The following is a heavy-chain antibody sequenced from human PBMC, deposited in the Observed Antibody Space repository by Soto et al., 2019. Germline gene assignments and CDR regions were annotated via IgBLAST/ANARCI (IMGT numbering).Heavy chain of an antibody. V-gene: IGHV4-39*01. D-gene: IGHD6-13*01. Sequence: PSETLSLTCTVSGGSISSSSYYWGWIRQPPGKGLEWIGSIYYSGSTYYNPSLKSRVTISVDTSKNQFSLKLSSVTAADTAVYYCARHESYSSSWYTDYWGQGTLVTVSS. CDR1: GGSISSSSYY. CDR2: IYYSGST. CDR3: ARHESYSSSWYTDY. J-gene: IGHJ4*02.